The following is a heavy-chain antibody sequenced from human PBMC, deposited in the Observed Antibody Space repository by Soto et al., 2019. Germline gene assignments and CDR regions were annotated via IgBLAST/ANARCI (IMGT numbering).Heavy chain of an antibody. Sequence: SETLSLTCSVSGDSISNSRFYWAWIRQPPGEGLEWIGSIYHSGSTYYNPSLKSRVTISVDRSKNQFSLKLSSVTAADTAVYYCARVPGPWGQGTLVTVSS. D-gene: IGHD3-10*01. CDR3: ARVPGP. J-gene: IGHJ5*02. V-gene: IGHV4-39*07. CDR2: IYHSGST. CDR1: GDSISNSRFY.